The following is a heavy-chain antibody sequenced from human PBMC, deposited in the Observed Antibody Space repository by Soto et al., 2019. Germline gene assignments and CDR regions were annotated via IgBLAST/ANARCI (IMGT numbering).Heavy chain of an antibody. CDR2: FDPEDGET. J-gene: IGHJ6*03. Sequence: ASVKVSCKVSGYTLTELSMHWVRQAPGKGLEWMGGFDPEDGETIYAQKFQGRVTMTEDTSTDQAYMELSSLRSEDTAVYYCATADLLGAPLEWQPRNYYYYYMDVWGKGTTVTVSS. CDR3: ATADLLGAPLEWQPRNYYYYYMDV. CDR1: GYTLTELS. V-gene: IGHV1-24*01. D-gene: IGHD3-3*01.